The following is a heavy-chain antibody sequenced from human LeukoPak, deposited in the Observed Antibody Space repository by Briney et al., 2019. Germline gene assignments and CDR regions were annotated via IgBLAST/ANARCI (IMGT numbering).Heavy chain of an antibody. Sequence: GGSLRLSCAASGFTFSSYWMSWVRQAPGKGLEWVANIKQDGSEKYYVDSVKGRFTISRDNAKNSLYLQMNSLRAEDTAVYYCARVKDYYDSSGGYWGQGTLVTVSS. CDR3: ARVKDYYDSSGGY. V-gene: IGHV3-7*01. D-gene: IGHD3-22*01. CDR1: GFTFSSYW. CDR2: IKQDGSEK. J-gene: IGHJ4*02.